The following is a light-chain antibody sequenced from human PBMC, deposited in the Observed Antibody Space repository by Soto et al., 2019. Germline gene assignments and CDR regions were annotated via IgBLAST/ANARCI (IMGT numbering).Light chain of an antibody. Sequence: QSVLTQPASVSGSPGQSITISCTGTSSDFGNYNLVSWYQQHPGKVPKLILFEVNKRPPGVSGRFSGSKSGNTASLTISGLQAEDEADYYCCSFTSSNTHVFGTGTKVTVL. J-gene: IGLJ1*01. CDR1: SSDFGNYNL. CDR3: CSFTSSNTHV. V-gene: IGLV2-23*02. CDR2: EVN.